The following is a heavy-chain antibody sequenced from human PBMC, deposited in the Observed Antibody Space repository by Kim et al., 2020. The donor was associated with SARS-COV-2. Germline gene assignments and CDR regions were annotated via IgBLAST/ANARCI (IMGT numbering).Heavy chain of an antibody. CDR3: AGDSRYSGSYFPNGDAFDI. Sequence: GGSLRLSCAASGFTFSDYYMSWIRQAPGKGLEWVSYISSSSSYTNYADSVKGRFTISRDNAKNSLYLQMNSLRAEDTAVYYCAGDSRYSGSYFPNGDAFDIWGQGTMVTVSS. D-gene: IGHD1-26*01. J-gene: IGHJ3*02. CDR1: GFTFSDYY. V-gene: IGHV3-11*05. CDR2: ISSSSSYT.